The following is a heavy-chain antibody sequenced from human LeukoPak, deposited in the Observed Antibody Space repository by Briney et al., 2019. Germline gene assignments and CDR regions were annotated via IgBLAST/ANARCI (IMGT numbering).Heavy chain of an antibody. CDR1: VFSFSIHG. J-gene: IGHJ4*02. V-gene: IGHV3-30*02. Sequence: PGGSLRLSCAASVFSFSIHGIHWVRQAPGKGLEWVAFIPYDGSNKYYADSVKGRFTISRDNSKNTLYLQMNSLRAEDTAVYYCARGSTYYDFWSGYYTPFDYWGQGTLVTVSS. CDR2: IPYDGSNK. D-gene: IGHD3-3*01. CDR3: ARGSTYYDFWSGYYTPFDY.